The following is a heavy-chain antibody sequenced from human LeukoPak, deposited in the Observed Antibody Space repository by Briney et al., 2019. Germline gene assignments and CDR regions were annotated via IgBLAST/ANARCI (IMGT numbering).Heavy chain of an antibody. CDR3: ARGYCSGGSCFFDY. CDR2: ISSSSSYI. J-gene: IGHJ4*02. Sequence: PGGPLRHSCAASGFTYRRYRMLGLREAPGKGLEWVSSISSSSSYIYYADSVKGRFTISRDNAKNSLYLQMNSLRAEDTAVYYCARGYCSGGSCFFDYWGQGTLVTVSS. D-gene: IGHD2-15*01. CDR1: GFTYRRYR. V-gene: IGHV3-21*01.